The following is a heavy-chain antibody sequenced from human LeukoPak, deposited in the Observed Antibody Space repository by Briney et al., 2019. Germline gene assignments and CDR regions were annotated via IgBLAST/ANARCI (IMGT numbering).Heavy chain of an antibody. D-gene: IGHD3-22*01. Sequence: GGSLRLSCAASGFTFSSYAMSWVRQAPGKGLEWVSAISGSGGSTYYADSVKGRFTISRDNSKNTLYLQMNSLRAEDTAVYYCARGSRYYDSSGPEYWGQGTLVTVSS. CDR1: GFTFSSYA. J-gene: IGHJ4*02. CDR3: ARGSRYYDSSGPEY. V-gene: IGHV3-23*01. CDR2: ISGSGGST.